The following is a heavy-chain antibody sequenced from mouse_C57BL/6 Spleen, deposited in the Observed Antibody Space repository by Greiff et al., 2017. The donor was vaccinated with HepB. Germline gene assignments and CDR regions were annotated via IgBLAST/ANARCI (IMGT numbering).Heavy chain of an antibody. CDR3: ARGDYYGNLTHDFDY. D-gene: IGHD2-1*01. CDR2: ILSSIGRT. Sequence: QVQLKESGSELRSPGSSVKLSCKDFDSEVFPIAYMSWVRQKPGHGFEWIGGILSSIGRTIDGEKFEDKATLDADTLSNTAYLELNSLTSEDSDIYYCARGDYYGNLTHDFDYWGQGTTLTVSS. CDR1: DSEVFPIAY. J-gene: IGHJ2*01. V-gene: IGHV15-2*01.